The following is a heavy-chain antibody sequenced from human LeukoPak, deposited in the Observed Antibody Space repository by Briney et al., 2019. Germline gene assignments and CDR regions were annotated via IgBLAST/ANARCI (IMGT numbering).Heavy chain of an antibody. Sequence: SETLSLTCTVSGGSISSSSYYWGWIRQPPGKGLEWIGSIYYSGSTYYNPSLKSRVTISVDTSKNQFSLKLSSVTAADTAVYCCARLSCSSTSCYTMGDYYGMDVWGQGTTVTVSS. V-gene: IGHV4-39*01. CDR1: GGSISSSSYY. D-gene: IGHD2-2*02. CDR2: IYYSGST. J-gene: IGHJ6*02. CDR3: ARLSCSSTSCYTMGDYYGMDV.